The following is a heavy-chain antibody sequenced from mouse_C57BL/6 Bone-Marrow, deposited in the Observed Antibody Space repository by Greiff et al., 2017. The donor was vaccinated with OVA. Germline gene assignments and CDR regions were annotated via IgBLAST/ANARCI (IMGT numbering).Heavy chain of an antibody. Sequence: VESGGGLVKPGGSLKLSCAASGFTFSSYAMSWVRQTPEKRLEWVATISDGGSYTYYPDNVKGRFTISRDNAKNNLYLQMSHLKSEDTAMYYCARDLYYGSSLYWYFDVWGTGTTVTVSS. CDR1: GFTFSSYA. J-gene: IGHJ1*03. CDR2: ISDGGSYT. CDR3: ARDLYYGSSLYWYFDV. V-gene: IGHV5-4*01. D-gene: IGHD1-1*01.